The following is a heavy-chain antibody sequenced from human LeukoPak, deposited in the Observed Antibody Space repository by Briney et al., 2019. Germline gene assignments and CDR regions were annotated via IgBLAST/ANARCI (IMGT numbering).Heavy chain of an antibody. CDR2: INHSGST. Sequence: SETLFLTCAVYGESFSGYYWSWIRQPPGKGLEWIGEINHSGSTNYNPSLKSRVTISVDTSKNQFSLKLSSVTAADTAVYYCAILYGDYEYYFDYWGQGTLVTVSS. V-gene: IGHV4-34*01. J-gene: IGHJ4*02. CDR3: AILYGDYEYYFDY. D-gene: IGHD4-17*01. CDR1: GESFSGYY.